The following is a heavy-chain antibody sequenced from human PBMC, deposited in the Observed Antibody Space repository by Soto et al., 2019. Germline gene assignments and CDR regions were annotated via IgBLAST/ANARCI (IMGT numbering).Heavy chain of an antibody. CDR2: IKSKTDGCTT. CDR3: TTWYSSSNDAFDI. Sequence: GGSLRLSGGAFGFTFSNAWMSWVRQAPGKGREGGGRIKSKTDGCTTDYAAPVKGRFTISRDNSKNTLYLQMNSLKTADTAVYYCTTWYSSSNDAFDIWGQGTMVTVSS. J-gene: IGHJ3*02. V-gene: IGHV3-15*01. D-gene: IGHD6-13*01. CDR1: GFTFSNAW.